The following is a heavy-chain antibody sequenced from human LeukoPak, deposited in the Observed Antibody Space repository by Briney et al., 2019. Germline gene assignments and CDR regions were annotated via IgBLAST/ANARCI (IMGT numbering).Heavy chain of an antibody. CDR1: GFTFSSYG. CDR3: AKGKFGELSYVFDN. V-gene: IGHV3-21*04. D-gene: IGHD3-10*01. J-gene: IGHJ5*02. CDR2: ISGSSGYI. Sequence: GGSLRLSCAASGFTFSSYGMSWVRQAPGKGLEWVSSISGSSGYIFYADSVKGRFTISRDNGKNSLYLQMNSLRLEDTALYYCAKGKFGELSYVFDNWGQGTLVTVSS.